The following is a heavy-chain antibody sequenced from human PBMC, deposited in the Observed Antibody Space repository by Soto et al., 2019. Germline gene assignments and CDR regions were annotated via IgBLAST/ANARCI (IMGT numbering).Heavy chain of an antibody. D-gene: IGHD3-10*01. Sequence: SETLSLTCTVSGGSISSYYWSWIRQPPGKGLEWIGYIYYSGSTNYNPSLKSRVTISVDTSKNQFSLKLSSVTAADTAVYYCARTLWFGESDPYYYGMDVWGQGTTVT. J-gene: IGHJ6*02. V-gene: IGHV4-59*08. CDR2: IYYSGST. CDR1: GGSISSYY. CDR3: ARTLWFGESDPYYYGMDV.